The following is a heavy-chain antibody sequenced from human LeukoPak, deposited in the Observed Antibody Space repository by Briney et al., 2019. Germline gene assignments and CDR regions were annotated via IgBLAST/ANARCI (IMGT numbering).Heavy chain of an antibody. V-gene: IGHV3-23*01. CDR3: AKHLRTNFWFFDH. D-gene: IGHD3-9*01. CDR1: GFTFSTYA. CDR2: ISGTGYQT. J-gene: IGHJ4*02. Sequence: EGSLRLSCAASGFTFSTYALSWVRQAPGKGLEWVSLISGTGYQTDYADSVKGRFTISRDNSKNTLYLQMNSLKAEDTAVYYCAKHLRTNFWFFDHWGQGTLVTVSS.